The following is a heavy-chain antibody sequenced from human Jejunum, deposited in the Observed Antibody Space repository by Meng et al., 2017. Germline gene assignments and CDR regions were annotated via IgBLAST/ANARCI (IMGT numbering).Heavy chain of an antibody. J-gene: IGHJ4*02. CDR1: GYNFIDYY. CDR3: VRDVTRGGY. Sequence: ASVKVSCKPSGYNFIDYYMHWVRQAPGQGLEWMGWINPKKGDTRYVQKFRGRVTMSSDTSISTAYMELSSLTSGDTAVYYCVRDVTRGGYWGQGTLVTVSS. CDR2: INPKKGDT. V-gene: IGHV1-2*02. D-gene: IGHD2-2*01.